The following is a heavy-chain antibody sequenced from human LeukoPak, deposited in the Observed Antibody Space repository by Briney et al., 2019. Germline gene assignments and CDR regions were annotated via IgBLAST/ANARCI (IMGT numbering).Heavy chain of an antibody. Sequence: GGSLRLSCAASGFTFSTYGMHWVRQAPGKGLEWVALISYDGSNKYYADSVKGRFTIPRDNSKNTPYLQMNSLRAEDTAVYYCAKDLAITGDGIDYWGQGTLVTVSS. D-gene: IGHD7-27*01. CDR2: ISYDGSNK. V-gene: IGHV3-30*18. J-gene: IGHJ4*02. CDR3: AKDLAITGDGIDY. CDR1: GFTFSTYG.